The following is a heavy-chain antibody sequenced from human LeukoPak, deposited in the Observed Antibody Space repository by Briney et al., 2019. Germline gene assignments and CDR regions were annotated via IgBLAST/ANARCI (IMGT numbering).Heavy chain of an antibody. CDR1: GGSISSYY. J-gene: IGHJ6*02. CDR3: ASAIGYCSGGSCYEYGMDV. D-gene: IGHD2-15*01. CDR2: IYYSGST. Sequence: SETLSLTCTVSGGSISSYYWSWIRQPPGKGLEWIGYIYYSGSTNYNPSLKSRVTISVDTSKNQFSLKLSSVTAADTAVYYCASAIGYCSGGSCYEYGMDVWGQGTTVTVSS. V-gene: IGHV4-59*01.